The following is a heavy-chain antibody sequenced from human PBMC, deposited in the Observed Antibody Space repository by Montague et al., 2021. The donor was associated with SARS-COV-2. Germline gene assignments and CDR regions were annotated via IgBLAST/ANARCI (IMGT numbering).Heavy chain of an antibody. V-gene: IGHV4-61*02. D-gene: IGHD1-1*01. J-gene: IGHJ4*02. CDR2: IYTSGGT. Sequence: TLSLTCTVSGDSISSGTHYWSWIRQPAGKGLEWIGRIYTSGGTNYNPSLKSRVTISVDTSNNQFSLNLSSVTAADTAVYYCASVGGNEYRFFDYWGQGSLVTVSS. CDR1: GDSISSGTHY. CDR3: ASVGGNEYRFFDY.